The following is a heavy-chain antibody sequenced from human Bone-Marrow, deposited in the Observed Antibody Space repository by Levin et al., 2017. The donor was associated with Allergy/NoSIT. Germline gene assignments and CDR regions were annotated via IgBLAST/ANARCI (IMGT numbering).Heavy chain of an antibody. J-gene: IGHJ4*02. CDR1: GFTVSSHY. V-gene: IGHV3-53*01. Sequence: GESLKISCAASGFTVSSHYMSWVRQAPGKGLEWVSISYGAGSTYYADSVKGRFTISRDRSNNTLYLQMNSLRAEDTAVYYCASLGVVISGGSDGFFDYWGQGTLVTVSS. CDR3: ASLGVVISGGSDGFFDY. D-gene: IGHD3-3*01. CDR2: SYGAGST.